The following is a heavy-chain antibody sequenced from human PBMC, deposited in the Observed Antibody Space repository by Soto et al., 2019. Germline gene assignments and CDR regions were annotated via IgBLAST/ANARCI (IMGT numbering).Heavy chain of an antibody. Sequence: GGSLRLSCAASGFTFSSYGMHWVRQAPGKGLDWVAVIWYDESNIYYADSVKGRFTISRDNSKNTLFLQMNSLRAEDTAVYYCARDDIPGIAVAIYGMDVWGQGTTVTVSS. J-gene: IGHJ6*02. CDR1: GFTFSSYG. CDR3: ARDDIPGIAVAIYGMDV. V-gene: IGHV3-33*01. CDR2: IWYDESNI. D-gene: IGHD6-19*01.